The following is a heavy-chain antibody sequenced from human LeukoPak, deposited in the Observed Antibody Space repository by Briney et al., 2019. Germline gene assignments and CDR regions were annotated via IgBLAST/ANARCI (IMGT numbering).Heavy chain of an antibody. D-gene: IGHD3-3*01. CDR2: ISGSGGST. Sequence: GGSLRLSCAASGFTFSSYAMSWVRQAPGKGLEWVSAISGSGGSTYYADSVKGRFTISRDNSKNTLYLQMNSLRAEDTAVYYCAKDSGPPREWLENPDYFDYWGQGTLVTVSS. CDR3: AKDSGPPREWLENPDYFDY. J-gene: IGHJ4*02. CDR1: GFTFSSYA. V-gene: IGHV3-23*01.